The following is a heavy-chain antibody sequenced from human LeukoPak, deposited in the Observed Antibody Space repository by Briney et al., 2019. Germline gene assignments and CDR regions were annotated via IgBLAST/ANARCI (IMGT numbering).Heavy chain of an antibody. D-gene: IGHD2-21*02. CDR3: ARGSRGVTGDY. J-gene: IGHJ4*02. Sequence: GGSLRLSCAASGFTFSNAWMSWVRQAPGKGLEWVSVIYSGGSTYYADSVKGRFTISRHNSKNTLYLQMNSLRAEDTAVYYCARGSRGVTGDYWGQGTLVTVSS. CDR2: IYSGGST. V-gene: IGHV3-53*04. CDR1: GFTFSNAW.